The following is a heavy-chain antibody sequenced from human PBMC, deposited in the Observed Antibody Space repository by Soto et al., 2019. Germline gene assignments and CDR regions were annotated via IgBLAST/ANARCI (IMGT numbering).Heavy chain of an antibody. Sequence: SGPWLVDPKQTLTLTCTVSVFSLSTPGVRVGWIRQPPGKALEWLALIYWDDDKRYSPSLKSRLTITKDTSKNQVVLTMTNMDPVDTATYYCAHRLKSLRYYYYMDVWGKGTTVTVSS. CDR1: VFSLSTPGVR. CDR2: IYWDDDK. V-gene: IGHV2-5*02. D-gene: IGHD3-16*01. J-gene: IGHJ6*03. CDR3: AHRLKSLRYYYYMDV.